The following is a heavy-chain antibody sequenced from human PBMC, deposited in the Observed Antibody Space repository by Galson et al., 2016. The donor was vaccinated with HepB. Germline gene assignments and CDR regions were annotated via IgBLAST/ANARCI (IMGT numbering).Heavy chain of an antibody. CDR2: VYWDDDK. CDR1: GFSLNTRGVG. J-gene: IGHJ6*02. Sequence: PALVKPTQTLTLTCTFSGFSLNTRGVGVGWIRQAPQKAPEWLALVYWDDDKRYSPSLRDRLTITKDTSKNQVVLTMTNMDPVDTATYYCAQARWGGDCLSNYPSHYCYGLEVWGQGTTVTVSS. D-gene: IGHD2-21*01. CDR3: AQARWGGDCLSNYPSHYCYGLEV. V-gene: IGHV2-5*02.